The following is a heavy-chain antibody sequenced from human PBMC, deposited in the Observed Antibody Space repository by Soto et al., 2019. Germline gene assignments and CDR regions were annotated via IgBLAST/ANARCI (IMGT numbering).Heavy chain of an antibody. CDR1: GYTLTDLS. D-gene: IGHD3-10*01. J-gene: IGHJ4*01. Sequence: ASVKVSCKVSGYTLTDLSMHWVRQAPGKGLEWMGGFDPEDGETIYAQKFQGRVTMTEDTSTDTAYMELSSLRSEDTAVYYCATWGLTYGSGSLHDYWGQGTLVTVSS. CDR2: FDPEDGET. CDR3: ATWGLTYGSGSLHDY. V-gene: IGHV1-24*01.